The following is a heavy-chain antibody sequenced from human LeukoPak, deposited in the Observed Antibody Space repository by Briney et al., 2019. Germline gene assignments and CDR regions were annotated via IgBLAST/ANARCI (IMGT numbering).Heavy chain of an antibody. J-gene: IGHJ4*02. CDR2: ISSSSSTI. V-gene: IGHV3-48*01. Sequence: GGSLRLSCAASGFTFSSYSMNWVRQAPGKGLEWVSYISSSSSTIYYADSVKGRFTISRDNAKNSLYLQMNSLRAEDTAVYYCASLGITNYDFWSGYKFWGQGTLVTVSS. D-gene: IGHD3-3*01. CDR3: ASLGITNYDFWSGYKF. CDR1: GFTFSSYS.